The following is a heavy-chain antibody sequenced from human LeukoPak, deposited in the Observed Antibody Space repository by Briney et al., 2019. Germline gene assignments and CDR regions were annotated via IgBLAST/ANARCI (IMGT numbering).Heavy chain of an antibody. CDR1: GFTFSSYA. CDR2: ISGSGGST. J-gene: IGHJ4*02. V-gene: IGHV3-23*01. D-gene: IGHD3-3*01. Sequence: GGSLRLSCAASGFTFSSYAMSWVRQAPGKGLEWVSAISGSGGSTYYADSVKGRFTISRDNSKNTLYLRMNSLRAEDTAVYYCASGEWLFFDYWGQGTLVTVSS. CDR3: ASGEWLFFDY.